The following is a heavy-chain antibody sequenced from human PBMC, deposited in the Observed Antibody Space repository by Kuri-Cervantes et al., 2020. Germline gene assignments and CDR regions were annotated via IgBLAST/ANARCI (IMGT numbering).Heavy chain of an antibody. Sequence: SGPTLVKPTQTLTLTCTFSGFSLSTSGVGVGWIRQPPGKSLEWLALIYWDDDKRYSPSLKNRLTITKDTPENQVVLTMTNMDPVDTATYYCARIYGSSGLDYWGQGTLVTVSS. CDR2: IYWDDDK. J-gene: IGHJ4*02. CDR1: GFSLSTSGVG. CDR3: ARIYGSSGLDY. D-gene: IGHD6-19*01. V-gene: IGHV2-5*02.